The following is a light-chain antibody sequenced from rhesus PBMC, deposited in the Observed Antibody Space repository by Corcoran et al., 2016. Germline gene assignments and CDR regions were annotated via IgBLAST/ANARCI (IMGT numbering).Light chain of an antibody. CDR2: GTS. CDR1: QSVSSN. J-gene: IGKJ4*01. CDR3: QQYSSWPLT. Sequence: EIVMMQSPATLSLSPGERATLSCRASQSVSSNLAWYQQKPGQAPSLLIYGTSNRATGIPDRVSGSGAGTDFTLTISSLEPEDFAVYCCQQYSSWPLTFGGGTKVEIK. V-gene: IGKV3-42*03.